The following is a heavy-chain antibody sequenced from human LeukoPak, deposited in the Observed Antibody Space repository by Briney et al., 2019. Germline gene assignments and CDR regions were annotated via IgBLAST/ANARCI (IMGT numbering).Heavy chain of an antibody. Sequence: SETLSLTCTVSGGSISSYYWSWIRQHPGKGLEWIGYIYYSGSTYYNPSLKSRVTISVDTSKNQFSLKLSSVTAADTAVYYCARERGGPTRYFDLWGRGTLVTVSS. J-gene: IGHJ2*01. D-gene: IGHD1-1*01. CDR1: GGSISSYY. CDR3: ARERGGPTRYFDL. CDR2: IYYSGST. V-gene: IGHV4-59*06.